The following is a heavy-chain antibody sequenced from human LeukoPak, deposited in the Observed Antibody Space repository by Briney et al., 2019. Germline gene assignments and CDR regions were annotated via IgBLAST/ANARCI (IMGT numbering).Heavy chain of an antibody. J-gene: IGHJ6*02. D-gene: IGHD2-15*01. Sequence: PSETLSLTCTVSGGSINRYYWSWIRQPPGKGLEWIGYISYSGSTNYNPSLKSRVIISVDTSKNQFSLKLSSVTAADTAVYYCARGLLRGIYPEYYYYGMDVWGQGTTVTVSS. V-gene: IGHV4-59*08. CDR3: ARGLLRGIYPEYYYYGMDV. CDR1: GGSINRYY. CDR2: ISYSGST.